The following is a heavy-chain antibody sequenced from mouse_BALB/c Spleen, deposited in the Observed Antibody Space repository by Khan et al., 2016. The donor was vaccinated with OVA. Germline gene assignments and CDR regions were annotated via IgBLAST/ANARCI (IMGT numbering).Heavy chain of an antibody. J-gene: IGHJ2*01. D-gene: IGHD1-1*02. CDR1: GFNIKDYY. Sequence: VQLQQSGAELVRPGALVKLSCKASGFNIKDYYMHWVKQRPEQGLEWIGWIDPENGNTIYDPKFQGKASITADTSSNTAYLQLSSLTSEDTAVYYCATVGGSYYFDYWGQGTTLTVSS. CDR3: ATVGGSYYFDY. CDR2: IDPENGNT. V-gene: IGHV14-1*02.